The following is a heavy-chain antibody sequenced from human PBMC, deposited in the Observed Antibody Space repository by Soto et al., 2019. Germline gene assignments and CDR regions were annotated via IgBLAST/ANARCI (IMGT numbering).Heavy chain of an antibody. CDR3: ARSGGGYCTGGVCLANNWVDP. CDR1: GYTFTNYA. J-gene: IGHJ5*02. Sequence: GASVKVSCKTSGYTFTNYAIHWVRQAPGQRLEWMGWINTGNGNTRYSQKFQDRITITRDTSASTAYLELSSLRSEDTAVYYCARSGGGYCTGGVCLANNWVDPWGQGTLVTVSS. CDR2: INTGNGNT. V-gene: IGHV1-3*04. D-gene: IGHD2-8*02.